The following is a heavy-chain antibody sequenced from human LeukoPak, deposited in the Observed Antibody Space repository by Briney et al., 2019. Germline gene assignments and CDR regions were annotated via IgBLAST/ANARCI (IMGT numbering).Heavy chain of an antibody. Sequence: ASVKVSCKASGYTFTGYYMRWVRQAPGQGLEWMGWINPNSGGTNYAQKFQGRVTMTRDTSISTAYMELSRLRSDDTAVYYCAREFDIVVVPAAIVAFDVWGQGTMVTVSS. CDR3: AREFDIVVVPAAIVAFDV. CDR1: GYTFTGYY. V-gene: IGHV1-2*02. D-gene: IGHD2-2*01. CDR2: INPNSGGT. J-gene: IGHJ3*01.